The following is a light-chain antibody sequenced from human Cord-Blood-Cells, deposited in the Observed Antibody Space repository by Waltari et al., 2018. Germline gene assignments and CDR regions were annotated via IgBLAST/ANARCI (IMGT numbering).Light chain of an antibody. J-gene: IGLJ3*02. CDR2: DVS. CDR1: SSDVGGYNN. V-gene: IGLV2-14*03. Sequence: QSALTQPASVSGSPGQSLTISCTGTSSDVGGYNNVSWYQQHPGNAPNLMIYDVSNRPSGVSNLFSGSKAGNTASLTISGLQAENDADYYCSSYTSSSTWVFGGGTKLTVL. CDR3: SSYTSSSTWV.